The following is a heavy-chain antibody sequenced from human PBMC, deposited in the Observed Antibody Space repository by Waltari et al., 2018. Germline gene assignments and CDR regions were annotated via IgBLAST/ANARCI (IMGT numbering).Heavy chain of an antibody. CDR3: ARDRSTMYTFDY. D-gene: IGHD3-3*01. V-gene: IGHV4-59*01. Sequence: QVQLQESGPGLVKPSETLSLTCTVSGGSIRSYYWSWIRQPPGKGLEWIGYIYYSGSTNYNPSLKSRVTISVDTSKNQFSLKLSSVTAADTAVYYCARDRSTMYTFDYWGQGTLVTVSS. CDR1: GGSIRSYY. J-gene: IGHJ4*02. CDR2: IYYSGST.